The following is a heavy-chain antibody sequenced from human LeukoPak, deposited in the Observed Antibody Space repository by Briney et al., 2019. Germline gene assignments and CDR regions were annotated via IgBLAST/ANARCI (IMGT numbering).Heavy chain of an antibody. CDR1: GFTFSSYE. CDR2: ISSSGSTI. CDR3: ARGLVVAATGGYYYYYYMDV. J-gene: IGHJ6*03. D-gene: IGHD2-15*01. V-gene: IGHV3-48*03. Sequence: GGSLRLSCAASGFTFSSYETNWVRQAPGKGLEWVSYISSSGSTIYYADSVKGRFTISRDNAKNSLYLQMNSLRAEDTAVYYCARGLVVAATGGYYYYYYMDVWGKGTTVTISS.